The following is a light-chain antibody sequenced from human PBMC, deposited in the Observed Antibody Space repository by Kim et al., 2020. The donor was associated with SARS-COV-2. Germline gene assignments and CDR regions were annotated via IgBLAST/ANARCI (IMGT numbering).Light chain of an antibody. J-gene: IGLJ1*01. Sequence: SYELTQPPSVSVSPGQTARITCSGDALPKQYAYWYQQKPGQAPVLIIYKHNERPSGIPERFSGSSSGTTVTLTISGVQAEDEADYYCQSADSSGTSYVFGTGTKVTVL. CDR2: KHN. CDR1: ALPKQY. CDR3: QSADSSGTSYV. V-gene: IGLV3-25*03.